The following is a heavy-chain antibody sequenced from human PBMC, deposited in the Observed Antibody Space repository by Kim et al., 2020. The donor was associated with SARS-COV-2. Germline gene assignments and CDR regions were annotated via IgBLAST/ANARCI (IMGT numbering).Heavy chain of an antibody. CDR1: GGSISSYY. D-gene: IGHD2-21*01. Sequence: SETLSLTCTVSGGSISSYYWSWIRQPPGKGLEWIGYIYYSGSTNYNPSLKSRVTISVDTSKNQFSLKLSSVTAADTAVYYCARHTYEDAFDIWGQGTMVTVSS. CDR3: ARHTYEDAFDI. CDR2: IYYSGST. J-gene: IGHJ3*02. V-gene: IGHV4-59*01.